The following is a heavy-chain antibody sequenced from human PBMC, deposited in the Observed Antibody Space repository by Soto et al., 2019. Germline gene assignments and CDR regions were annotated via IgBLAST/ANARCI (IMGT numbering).Heavy chain of an antibody. Sequence: EVQLVASGGGFVKPGASLRLSCAGSGLTFSDVRMTWVRQAPRKGLEWIGRIQKKSDGGTTDYPVAVRGRFTISRDDSKNTLYLQLSSLKTEDTAVYYCATDYGWAFNIWGQGTMVTVSS. CDR2: IQKKSDGGTT. CDR3: ATDYGWAFNI. D-gene: IGHD4-17*01. V-gene: IGHV3-15*01. J-gene: IGHJ3*02. CDR1: GLTFSDVR.